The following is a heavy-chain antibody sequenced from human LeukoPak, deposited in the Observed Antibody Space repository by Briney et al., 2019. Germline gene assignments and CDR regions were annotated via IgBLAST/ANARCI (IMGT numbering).Heavy chain of an antibody. CDR2: ISGSGGST. D-gene: IGHD3-10*01. V-gene: IGHV3-23*01. Sequence: PGGSLRLSCAASGFTFSSYAMSWVRQALGKGLEWVSAISGSGGSTYYADSVKGRFTISRDNSKNTLYLQMNSLRAEDTAVYYCAKDVDSGSYSDYWGQGTLVTVSS. CDR3: AKDVDSGSYSDY. J-gene: IGHJ4*02. CDR1: GFTFSSYA.